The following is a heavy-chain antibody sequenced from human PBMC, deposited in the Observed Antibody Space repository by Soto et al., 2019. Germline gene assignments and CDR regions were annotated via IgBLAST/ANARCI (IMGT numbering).Heavy chain of an antibody. J-gene: IGHJ6*02. Sequence: PSETLSLTCAVYGGSFSGYYWSWIRQPPGKGLEWIGEINHSGSTNYNPSLKSRVTISVDTSKNQFSLKLSSVTAADTAVYYCARAGLSGSYPYYYYYGMDVWGQGTTVTVSS. V-gene: IGHV4-34*01. D-gene: IGHD1-26*01. CDR1: GGSFSGYY. CDR3: ARAGLSGSYPYYYYYGMDV. CDR2: INHSGST.